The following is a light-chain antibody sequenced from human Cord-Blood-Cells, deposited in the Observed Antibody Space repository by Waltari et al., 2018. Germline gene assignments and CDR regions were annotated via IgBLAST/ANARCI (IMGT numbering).Light chain of an antibody. CDR2: AAS. J-gene: IGKJ4*01. Sequence: DIQMTQSPSSLSASVGDRVTITCRASQSISSYLNWYQQKPGKAPKLLIYAASSLQSGVPSWFSGSVSGTDFTLTISSLQPEDFATYYCQQSYSTPLTFGGGTKVEIK. CDR3: QQSYSTPLT. V-gene: IGKV1-39*01. CDR1: QSISSY.